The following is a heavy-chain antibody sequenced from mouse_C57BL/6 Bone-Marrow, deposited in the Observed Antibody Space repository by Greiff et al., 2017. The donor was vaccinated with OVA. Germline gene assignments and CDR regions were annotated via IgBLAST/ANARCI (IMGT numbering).Heavy chain of an antibody. D-gene: IGHD1-1*01. Sequence: VKLMESGAELARPGASVKMSCKASGYTFTSYTMHWVKQRPGQGLEWIGYINPSSGYTKYNQKFKDKATLTADKSSSTAYMQLSSLTSEDSAVYYCARGNYYYGSSGYYAMDYWGQGTSVTVSS. CDR1: GYTFTSYT. V-gene: IGHV1-4*01. CDR2: INPSSGYT. J-gene: IGHJ4*01. CDR3: ARGNYYYGSSGYYAMDY.